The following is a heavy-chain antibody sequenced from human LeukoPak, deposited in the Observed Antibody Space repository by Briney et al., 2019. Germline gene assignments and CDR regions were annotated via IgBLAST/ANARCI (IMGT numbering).Heavy chain of an antibody. V-gene: IGHV3-21*01. J-gene: IGHJ4*02. CDR1: GSTFSSYS. Sequence: GGSLRLSCAASGSTFSSYSMNWVRQAPGKGLEWVSSISSSSDHIAYADSVKGRFTISRDNAKNALYLQVNSLGAEDTAVYYCARGVVPAAFDYWGQGTLVTVSS. D-gene: IGHD2-2*01. CDR2: ISSSSDHI. CDR3: ARGVVPAAFDY.